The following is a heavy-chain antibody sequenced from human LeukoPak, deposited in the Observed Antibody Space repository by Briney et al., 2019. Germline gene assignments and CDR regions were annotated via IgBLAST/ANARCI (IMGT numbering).Heavy chain of an antibody. V-gene: IGHV1-46*01. D-gene: IGHD2-21*02. CDR3: ARVAWEGSDCGGDCYPFDY. J-gene: IGHJ4*02. CDR1: GYTFTSYY. Sequence: VASVKVSCKASGYTFTSYYMHWVRQAPGQGLEWMGIINPSGGSTSYAQKFQGRVTMTRDTSTSTVYMGLRSLRSEDTAVYYCARVAWEGSDCGGDCYPFDYWGQGTLVTVSS. CDR2: INPSGGST.